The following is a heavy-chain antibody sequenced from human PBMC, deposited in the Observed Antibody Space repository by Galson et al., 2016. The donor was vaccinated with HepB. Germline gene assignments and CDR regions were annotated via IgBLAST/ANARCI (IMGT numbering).Heavy chain of an antibody. V-gene: IGHV3-30*18. D-gene: IGHD3-10*01. CDR1: GFRFSSYA. J-gene: IGHJ4*02. CDR3: AKDGPYYGSGSYGTVDH. Sequence: SLRLSCAASGFRFSSYAMHWVRQAPGKGLEWVAVISYDGSNKYYTDSVKGRFTISRDNSKNTLYLQMNSLRAEDRAGYYCAKDGPYYGSGSYGTVDHWGQGTLGTLSP. CDR2: ISYDGSNK.